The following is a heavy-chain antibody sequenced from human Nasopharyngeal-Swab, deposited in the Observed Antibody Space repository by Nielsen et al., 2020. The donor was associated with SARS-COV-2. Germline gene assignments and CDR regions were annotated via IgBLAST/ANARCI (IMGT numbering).Heavy chain of an antibody. CDR2: ISYDGSNK. V-gene: IGHV3-30-3*01. D-gene: IGHD4-17*01. CDR3: ASLPDYVDTFDI. Sequence: GGSLRLSCAASGFTFSSYPLHWVRQAPGKGLEWVAVISYDGSNKDYEDSVKGRFTISRDNSKNTLYLQMNSLRAEDTAVYYCASLPDYVDTFDIWGQGTMGTVSS. J-gene: IGHJ3*02. CDR1: GFTFSSYP.